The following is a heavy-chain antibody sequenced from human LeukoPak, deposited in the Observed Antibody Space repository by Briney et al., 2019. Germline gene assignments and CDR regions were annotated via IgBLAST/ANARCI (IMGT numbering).Heavy chain of an antibody. CDR2: IYTIGTT. V-gene: IGHV4-4*07. D-gene: IGHD2-2*01. J-gene: IGHJ3*02. Sequence: SETLSLACPVSGGSISSYYWSWIRQPAGKGLEWIGRIYTIGTTNYNPSLKSRFTMSVDTSKNQYSLQLSSVTAADTAVYYCAGIRTDIVVVPAAILAFDIWGQGTMVIVSS. CDR3: AGIRTDIVVVPAAILAFDI. CDR1: GGSISSYY.